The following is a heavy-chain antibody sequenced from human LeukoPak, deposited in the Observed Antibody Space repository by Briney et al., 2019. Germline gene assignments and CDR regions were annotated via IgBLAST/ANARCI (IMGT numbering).Heavy chain of an antibody. CDR1: GYTFTAYY. Sequence: ASVKVSCKASGYTFTAYYMHWVRQAPGQGLEWMGWINPNSGGTNYAQKFQGRVTMTRDTSIGTVYMELSSPRSDDTAVYYCASGASAFDYWGQGTLVTVSS. V-gene: IGHV1-2*02. CDR2: INPNSGGT. D-gene: IGHD3-16*01. J-gene: IGHJ4*02. CDR3: ASGASAFDY.